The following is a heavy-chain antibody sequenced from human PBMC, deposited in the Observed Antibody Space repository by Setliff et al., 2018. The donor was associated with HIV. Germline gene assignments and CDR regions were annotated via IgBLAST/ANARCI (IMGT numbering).Heavy chain of an antibody. CDR2: IIPIFGTA. CDR1: GYTLSELS. J-gene: IGHJ5*02. Sequence: SVKVSCKIYGYTLSELSMHWVRQAPGQGLEWMGGIIPIFGTANYAQKFQGRVTITADESKSTAYLELSSLRSEDTAVYYCARAGTITLIGWLDPWGQGTLVTVSS. D-gene: IGHD3-22*01. V-gene: IGHV1-69*13. CDR3: ARAGTITLIGWLDP.